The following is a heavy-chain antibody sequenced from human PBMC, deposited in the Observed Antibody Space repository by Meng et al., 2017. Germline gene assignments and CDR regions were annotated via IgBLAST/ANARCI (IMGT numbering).Heavy chain of an antibody. CDR1: GGSISSGGYY. V-gene: IGHV4-31*01. Sequence: QVQLQESGPGLVQPSPPLSLTCTVSGGSISSGGYYWSWIRQHPGKGLEWIGYIYYSGSTYYNPSLKSLVTISVDTSKNQFSLKLSSVTAADTAVYYCARADRRVGSYGPNWFDPWGQGTLVTASS. CDR3: ARADRRVGSYGPNWFDP. J-gene: IGHJ5*02. D-gene: IGHD5-18*01. CDR2: IYYSGST.